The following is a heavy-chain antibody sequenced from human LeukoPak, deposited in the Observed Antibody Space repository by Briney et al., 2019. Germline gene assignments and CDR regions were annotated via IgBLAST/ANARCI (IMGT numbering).Heavy chain of an antibody. V-gene: IGHV3-30-3*01. Sequence: GGSLRLSCAASGFTFSSYAMHWVRQAPGKGLEGVAVISYEGSNKYYADSVKGRFTISRDNSKNTLYLQMNSLRAEDTAVYYCAREAVNVVGNRGYYFDYWGQGTLVTVSS. D-gene: IGHD2-15*01. CDR1: GFTFSSYA. CDR3: AREAVNVVGNRGYYFDY. CDR2: ISYEGSNK. J-gene: IGHJ4*02.